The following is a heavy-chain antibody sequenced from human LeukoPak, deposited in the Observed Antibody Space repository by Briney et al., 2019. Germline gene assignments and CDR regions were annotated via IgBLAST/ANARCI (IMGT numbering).Heavy chain of an antibody. V-gene: IGHV1-69*13. D-gene: IGHD3-10*01. Sequence: SVKVSCKASGYTFTSYDINWLRQATGQGLEWMGGIIPIFGTANYAQKFQGRITTTADVSTRTAYMELSSLRSEDTAVYYCASVGSGSYPFDYWGQGTLVTVSS. CDR2: IIPIFGTA. CDR1: GYTFTSYD. J-gene: IGHJ4*02. CDR3: ASVGSGSYPFDY.